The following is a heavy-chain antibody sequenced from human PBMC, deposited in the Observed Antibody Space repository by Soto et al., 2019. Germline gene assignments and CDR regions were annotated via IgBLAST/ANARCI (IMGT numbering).Heavy chain of an antibody. J-gene: IGHJ3*02. CDR2: IYYSGST. Sequence: SETLSLTCTVSGGSISSGGYYWSWIRQHPGKGLEWIGYIYYSGSTYYNPSLKSRVTISVDTSKNQFSLKPSSVTAADTAVYYCARWYYYDSSGYPQINAFDIWGQGTMVTVSS. V-gene: IGHV4-31*03. CDR1: GGSISSGGYY. D-gene: IGHD3-22*01. CDR3: ARWYYYDSSGYPQINAFDI.